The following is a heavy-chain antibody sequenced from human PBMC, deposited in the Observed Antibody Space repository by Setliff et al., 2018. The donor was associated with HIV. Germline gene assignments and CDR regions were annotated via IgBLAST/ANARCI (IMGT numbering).Heavy chain of an antibody. D-gene: IGHD3-16*01. CDR3: ARSSHFYDMPQYAFDI. V-gene: IGHV4-34*01. CDR2: INHSGST. CDR1: GGSFSGYY. J-gene: IGHJ3*02. Sequence: SETLSLTCTVSGGSFSGYYWSWIRQPPGKGLEWIGEINHSGSTNYNPSLKSRVSISIDTSKNQFSLKLTSVAAADTAVYFCARSSHFYDMPQYAFDIWGQGTMVTVSS.